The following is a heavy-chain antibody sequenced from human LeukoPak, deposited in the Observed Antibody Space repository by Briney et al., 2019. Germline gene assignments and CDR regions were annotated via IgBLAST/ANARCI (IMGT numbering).Heavy chain of an antibody. D-gene: IGHD2-2*01. CDR1: GLTFSSYG. CDR3: ASDGEYCSSTSCYGE. J-gene: IGHJ4*02. Sequence: GGSLRLSCAASGLTFSSYGMHWVRQAPGKGLEWVAFIRYDGSNKYYADSVKGRFTISRDNSKNTLYLQMNSLRAEDTAVYYCASDGEYCSSTSCYGEWGQGTLVTVSS. V-gene: IGHV3-30*02. CDR2: IRYDGSNK.